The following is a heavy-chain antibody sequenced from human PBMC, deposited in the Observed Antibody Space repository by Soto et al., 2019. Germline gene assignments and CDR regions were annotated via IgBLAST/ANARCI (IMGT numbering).Heavy chain of an antibody. CDR2: IYYSGST. CDR1: GGSISSYY. D-gene: IGHD5-12*01. Sequence: LLQLRKTLSLTCTVSGGSISSYYWSWIRQPPGKGLEWIGYIYYSGSTNYNPSLKSRVTISVDTSKNQFSLKLSSVTAADTAVYYCARVARLSYDPWAFDIWGQGTMVTVSS. CDR3: ARVARLSYDPWAFDI. J-gene: IGHJ3*02. V-gene: IGHV4-59*01.